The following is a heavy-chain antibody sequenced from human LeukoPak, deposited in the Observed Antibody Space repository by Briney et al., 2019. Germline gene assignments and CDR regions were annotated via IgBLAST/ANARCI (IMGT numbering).Heavy chain of an antibody. J-gene: IGHJ4*02. D-gene: IGHD6-19*01. CDR1: GGSISGYY. CDR2: IYYSGST. Sequence: SETLSLTCTVSGGSISGYYWSWIRQPPGKGPEWIGYIYYSGSTNYNPSLKSRVTISVDTSKNQFSLKMNSVTAAGTAVYYCARLASSGWSHCDYWGQGTLVTVSS. CDR3: ARLASSGWSHCDY. V-gene: IGHV4-59*08.